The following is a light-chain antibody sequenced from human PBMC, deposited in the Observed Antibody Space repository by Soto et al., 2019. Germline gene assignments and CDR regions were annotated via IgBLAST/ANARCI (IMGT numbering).Light chain of an antibody. CDR2: AAS. V-gene: IGKV1-27*01. Sequence: DIQMTQSPTSLSASVGERVTITCRASQGIGNFVAWYQQKPGKAPKLLIYAASTLQSGVPSRFSGSGSGTDFTLTINSLQPEDVATYSCQKYSSVPVFGPGTKVEIK. CDR3: QKYSSVPV. J-gene: IGKJ3*01. CDR1: QGIGNF.